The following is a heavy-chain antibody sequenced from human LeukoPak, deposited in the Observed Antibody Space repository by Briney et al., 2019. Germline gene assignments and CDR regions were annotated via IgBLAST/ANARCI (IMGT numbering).Heavy chain of an antibody. V-gene: IGHV3-23*01. Sequence: GGSLRLSCAASGFTFNSYAMSWVRQAPGKGLEWVSAISGSGGSNYYADFVKGRFTIPRDNYNNTLYSQMNSLKAEDPALYYRARRNYDSQTAYYWSSWFDPWGQGTLVTVSS. CDR2: ISGSGGSN. J-gene: IGHJ5*02. D-gene: IGHD3-22*01. CDR1: GFTFNSYA. CDR3: ARRNYDSQTAYYWSSWFDP.